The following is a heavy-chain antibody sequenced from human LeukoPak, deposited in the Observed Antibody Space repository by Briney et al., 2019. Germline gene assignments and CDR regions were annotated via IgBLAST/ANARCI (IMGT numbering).Heavy chain of an antibody. V-gene: IGHV1-2*02. CDR3: ARVDYYDSSGYYPGFDP. Sequence: ASVKVSCKASGYTFTVYYMHWVRQAPGQGLEWMGWINPNSGGTNYAQKFQGRVTMTRDTSISTAYMELSRLRSDDTAVYYCARVDYYDSSGYYPGFDPWGQGTLVTVSS. J-gene: IGHJ5*02. CDR2: INPNSGGT. CDR1: GYTFTVYY. D-gene: IGHD3-22*01.